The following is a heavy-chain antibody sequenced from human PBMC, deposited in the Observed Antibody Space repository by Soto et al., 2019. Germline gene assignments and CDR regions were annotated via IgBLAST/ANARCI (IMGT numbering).Heavy chain of an antibody. CDR2: ISSSSGFI. CDR1: GFTFSTYN. J-gene: IGHJ4*02. Sequence: EVQLVESGGGLVKPGGSLRLSCAASGFTFSTYNMNWVRQAPGQGLEWVSSISSSSGFIYYADSLKGRFTISRDNAKNSLYLQMNSLRAEDTAVYYCARGEASVAVPGAVETIAVAGGDFFDYWGPGTLVTVSS. D-gene: IGHD6-13*01. V-gene: IGHV3-21*01. CDR3: ARGEASVAVPGAVETIAVAGGDFFDY.